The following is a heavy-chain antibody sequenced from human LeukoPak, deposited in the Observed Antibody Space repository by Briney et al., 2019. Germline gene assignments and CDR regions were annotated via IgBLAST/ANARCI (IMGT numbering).Heavy chain of an antibody. D-gene: IGHD2-2*01. V-gene: IGHV3-21*06. J-gene: IGHJ6*02. Sequence: PGGSLSLSCAASGFTFSDYNMNWVRQAPGKGLEWVSSISSSATYIYYADSVKGRFTISRDNAKTSLSLQMNSLRAEDTAVYYCARILVVPAANYYYSYGMDVWGQGTTVTVSS. CDR3: ARILVVPAANYYYSYGMDV. CDR2: ISSSATYI. CDR1: GFTFSDYN.